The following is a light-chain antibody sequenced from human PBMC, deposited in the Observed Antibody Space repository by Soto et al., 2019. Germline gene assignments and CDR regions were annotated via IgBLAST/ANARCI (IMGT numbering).Light chain of an antibody. CDR1: QSVSSK. CDR3: QQYKNGWA. CDR2: GAS. Sequence: EIVMTQSPATLSVSPGERATLYCRASQSVSSKLAWYQQKPGQAPRLLIYGASSRATGLPDRFSGRGSGTDFTLTISRLEPEDFAVYHCQQYKNGWAFGQGTKVDIK. V-gene: IGKV3D-15*01. J-gene: IGKJ1*01.